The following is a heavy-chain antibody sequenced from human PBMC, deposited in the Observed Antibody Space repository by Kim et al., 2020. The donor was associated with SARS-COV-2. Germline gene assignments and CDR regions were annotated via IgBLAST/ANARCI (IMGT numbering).Heavy chain of an antibody. Sequence: GGSLRLSCAASGFIFSNSWMNWVRQAPGKGLEWVANINQDESEKYYVDSVKGRFTISRDNAKNSVYLQMNSLRAEDTAVYYCARPFDREGAPREFDYWGQGTLVTVSS. V-gene: IGHV3-7*03. CDR1: GFIFSNSW. CDR3: ARPFDREGAPREFDY. D-gene: IGHD3-16*01. J-gene: IGHJ4*02. CDR2: INQDESEK.